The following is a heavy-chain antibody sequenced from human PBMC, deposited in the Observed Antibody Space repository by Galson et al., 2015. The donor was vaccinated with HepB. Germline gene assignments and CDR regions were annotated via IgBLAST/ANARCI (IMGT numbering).Heavy chain of an antibody. V-gene: IGHV5-51*01. CDR3: ARGGLYSFFY. CDR1: GYRFTTNW. J-gene: IGHJ4*02. D-gene: IGHD5-18*01. CDR2: IYPGASDI. Sequence: QSGAEVKKPGESLKISCKTSGYRFTTNWIAWVRQMPGKGLEWRGLIYPGASDIRYSPSFQGQVTISADKSITTAYLQWNSLKASDTAMYYCARGGLYSFFYWGQGTQVTVSS.